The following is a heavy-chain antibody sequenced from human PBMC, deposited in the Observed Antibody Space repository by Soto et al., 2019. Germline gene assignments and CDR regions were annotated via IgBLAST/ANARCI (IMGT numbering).Heavy chain of an antibody. CDR3: ARQRTTVVTQAYFDH. V-gene: IGHV4-39*01. J-gene: IGHJ4*02. Sequence: SETLSLTCMVSGESISSSSYYWGWIRQPPGKGLEWIGSIYYSGRTYYNPSFKSRVTISIDTSKNQFSLKLSSVTATDTAAYYCARQRTTVVTQAYFDHWGQGALVTAPQ. D-gene: IGHD2-21*02. CDR1: GESISSSSYY. CDR2: IYYSGRT.